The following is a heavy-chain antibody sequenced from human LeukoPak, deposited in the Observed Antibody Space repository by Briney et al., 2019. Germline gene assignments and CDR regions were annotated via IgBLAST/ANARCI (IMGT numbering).Heavy chain of an antibody. Sequence: ASVKVSCKASGYTFTGYYMHWVRQAPGQGLEWMGWINPNSGGTNYAQKFQGRVTMTRDTSISTAYMELSRLISDDTAVYYCARDRGSSWYDWFDPWGQGTLVTVSS. V-gene: IGHV1-2*02. CDR3: ARDRGSSWYDWFDP. CDR2: INPNSGGT. J-gene: IGHJ5*02. CDR1: GYTFTGYY. D-gene: IGHD6-13*01.